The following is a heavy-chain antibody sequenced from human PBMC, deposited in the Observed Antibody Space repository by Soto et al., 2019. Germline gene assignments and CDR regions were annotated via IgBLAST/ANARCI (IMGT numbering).Heavy chain of an antibody. J-gene: IGHJ4*02. V-gene: IGHV3-21*01. CDR2: ISSSSYI. Sequence: PGGSLRLSCAASGFTFSSYSMNWVRQAPGKGLEWVSSISSSSYIYYADSVKGRFTISRDNAKNSLYLQMNSLRAEDTAVYYCARDVVVVAATTGTGSFSWGQGTLVTVSS. CDR1: GFTFSSYS. CDR3: ARDVVVVAATTGTGSFS. D-gene: IGHD2-15*01.